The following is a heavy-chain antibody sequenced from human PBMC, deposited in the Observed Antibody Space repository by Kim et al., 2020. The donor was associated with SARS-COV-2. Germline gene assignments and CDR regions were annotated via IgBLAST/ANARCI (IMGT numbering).Heavy chain of an antibody. V-gene: IGHV3-66*01. D-gene: IGHD3-10*01. CDR1: GLTVSSNY. J-gene: IGHJ4*02. CDR2: IYNDGVRT. CDR3: ARERDYGSGAYYNDY. Sequence: GGSLRLSCAASGLTVSSNYMSWVRQAPGKGLEWVSLIYNDGVRTTYADSVRGRFTISRDNSKNTLYLQMNSLRVEDTALYYCARERDYGSGAYYNDYWGQGTLVTVSS.